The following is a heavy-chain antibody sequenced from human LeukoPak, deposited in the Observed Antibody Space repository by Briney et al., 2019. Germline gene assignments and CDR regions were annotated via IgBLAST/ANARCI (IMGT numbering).Heavy chain of an antibody. D-gene: IGHD7-27*01. J-gene: IGHJ4*02. CDR2: IKQDGSEK. CDR1: GFTFSSYW. Sequence: PGGSLRLSCVASGFTFSSYWMSWVRQAPGKGLEWVANIKQDGSEKYYVDSVKGRFTISRDNAKNSLYLQMNSLRAEDTAVYYCARGILGIDTVVDYWGQGTLVTVSS. CDR3: ARGILGIDTVVDY. V-gene: IGHV3-7*01.